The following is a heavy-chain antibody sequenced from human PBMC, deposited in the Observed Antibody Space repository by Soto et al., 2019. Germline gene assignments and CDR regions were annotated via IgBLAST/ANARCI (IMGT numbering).Heavy chain of an antibody. J-gene: IGHJ6*02. CDR1: GFTFSSYG. Sequence: GGSLRLSCAASGFTFSSYGMHWVRQAPGKGLEWVAVISYDGSNKYYADSVKGRFTISRDNSKNTLYLQMNSLRAEDTAVYYCAKDAVVAVTTAERGYYYYYGMDVWGQGTTVTVSS. D-gene: IGHD4-17*01. CDR3: AKDAVVAVTTAERGYYYYYGMDV. CDR2: ISYDGSNK. V-gene: IGHV3-30*18.